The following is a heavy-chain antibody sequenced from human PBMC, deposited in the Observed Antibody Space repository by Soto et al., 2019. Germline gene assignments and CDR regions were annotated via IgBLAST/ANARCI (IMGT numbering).Heavy chain of an antibody. CDR1: GFTFYSYA. CDR3: ARTTVTRYFDY. V-gene: IGHV3-23*01. CDR2: IGSVGGDT. D-gene: IGHD4-17*01. J-gene: IGHJ4*02. Sequence: EVQLLESGGGLVQPGGSLRLSCAASGFTFYSYAMSWVRQAPGKGLEWVSTIGSVGGDTYYADSVKGRFTISRDDSKNTLYLQMNSLRAEDTAVYYCARTTVTRYFDYWGQGTLVTVSS.